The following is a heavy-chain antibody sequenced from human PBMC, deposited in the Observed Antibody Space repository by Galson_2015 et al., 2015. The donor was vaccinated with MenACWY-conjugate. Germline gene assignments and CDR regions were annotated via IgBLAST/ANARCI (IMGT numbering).Heavy chain of an antibody. Sequence: SLRLSCAASGFTLGHYWMTWVRQAPGKGLEWVATIKEDGGEKYLVDSVKGRFTISRDDGKNLLFLQLNTLRPEDTAVYYCARAVRVRVTVTVPSYFDHWGQGTLVTVSS. CDR3: ARAVRVRVTVTVPSYFDH. CDR2: IKEDGGEK. V-gene: IGHV3-7*03. J-gene: IGHJ4*02. CDR1: GFTLGHYW. D-gene: IGHD3-16*02.